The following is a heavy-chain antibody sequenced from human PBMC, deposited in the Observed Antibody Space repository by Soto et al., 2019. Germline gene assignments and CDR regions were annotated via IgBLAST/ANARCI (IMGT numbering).Heavy chain of an antibody. V-gene: IGHV1-3*01. Sequence: ASVKVSCKASGYTFTSYGINWVRQAPGRGLEWMGWINPGNGNTKYSQQFQGRVIIDRDTSASTAYMELSSLRSEDTAVYYCARGGYFDSSSSAFDYWGQGTLVTVSS. CDR1: GYTFTSYG. D-gene: IGHD3-22*01. CDR3: ARGGYFDSSSSAFDY. CDR2: INPGNGNT. J-gene: IGHJ4*02.